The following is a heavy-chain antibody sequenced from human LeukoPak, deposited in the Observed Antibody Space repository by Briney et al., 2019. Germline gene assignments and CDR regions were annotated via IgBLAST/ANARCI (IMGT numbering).Heavy chain of an antibody. CDR2: IYSSGST. Sequence: SQTLSLTCSVSGVSVRSGSYYWSWIRQPAGEGLQWIGRIYSSGSTYYNPSLNSRVTISVDSSKNQFSLRLSSVTAADTAVYYCARAADYYDSSGYFFDSWGQGTLVTVSS. CDR1: GVSVRSGSYY. J-gene: IGHJ4*02. CDR3: ARAADYYDSSGYFFDS. D-gene: IGHD3-22*01. V-gene: IGHV4-61*02.